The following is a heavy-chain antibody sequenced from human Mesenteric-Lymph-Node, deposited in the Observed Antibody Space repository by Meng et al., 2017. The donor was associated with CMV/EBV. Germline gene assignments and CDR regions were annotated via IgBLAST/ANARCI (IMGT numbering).Heavy chain of an antibody. Sequence: SETLSLTCSVSGGAVSNTGDYWGWIRQPPGKGLEWIGMIYYSGSTYYNPSLKSRVTISIDTSKNQFSLRLNSMTATDTAVYYCARVGVAIAAAYWGQGTLVT. D-gene: IGHD6-6*01. V-gene: IGHV4-39*01. J-gene: IGHJ4*02. CDR3: ARVGVAIAAAY. CDR2: IYYSGST. CDR1: GGAVSNTGDY.